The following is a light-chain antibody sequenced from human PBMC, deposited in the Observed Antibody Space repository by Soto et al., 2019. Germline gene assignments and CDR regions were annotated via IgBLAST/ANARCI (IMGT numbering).Light chain of an antibody. CDR1: QSLLHSNTYNY. Sequence: DIVMTQSPLSLPVTPGEPASISFRSIQSLLHSNTYNYLDWYVQKPGQSPQLLIYFGSNRAPGVPDRFSGSGSGTDFTLKINRVEAEDVGTYYCMQALQSLTFGQGTRLEIK. V-gene: IGKV2-28*01. J-gene: IGKJ5*01. CDR3: MQALQSLT. CDR2: FGS.